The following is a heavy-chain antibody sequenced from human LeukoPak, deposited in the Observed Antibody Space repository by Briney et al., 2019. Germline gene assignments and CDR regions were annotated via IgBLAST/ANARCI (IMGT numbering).Heavy chain of an antibody. Sequence: SETLSLTCTVSGGSINSNTYYWGWIRQPPGKGLEWIGSIHYSGSPYYINYRGSTFYNPSLRSRVTISVDTSKNQFSLKLNSVIAADTAIYYCARNDSGGFDAFDIWGQGTMVTVSS. CDR2: IHYSGSPYYINYRGST. J-gene: IGHJ3*02. D-gene: IGHD3-22*01. CDR3: ARNDSGGFDAFDI. CDR1: GGSINSNTYY. V-gene: IGHV4-39*01.